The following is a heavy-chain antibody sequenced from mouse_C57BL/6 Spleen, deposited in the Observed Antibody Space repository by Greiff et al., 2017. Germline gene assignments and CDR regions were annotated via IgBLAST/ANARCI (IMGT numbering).Heavy chain of an antibody. D-gene: IGHD2-1*01. Sequence: QVQLQQSGAELVRPGTSVKVSCKASGYAFTNYLIEWVKQRPGQGLEWIGVINPGSGGTNYNEKFKGKATLTADKSSSTAYMQLSSLTSEDSAVYFCARHDLLWYPLAYGGQGTLVTVSA. CDR3: ARHDLLWYPLAY. CDR1: GYAFTNYL. CDR2: INPGSGGT. J-gene: IGHJ3*01. V-gene: IGHV1-54*01.